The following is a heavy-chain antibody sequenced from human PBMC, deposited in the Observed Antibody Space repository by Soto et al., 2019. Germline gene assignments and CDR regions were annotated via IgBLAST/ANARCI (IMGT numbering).Heavy chain of an antibody. CDR1: GFTFSSYA. J-gene: IGHJ4*02. Sequence: SLRLSCAASGFTFSSYAMNWVRQAPGKGLEWVALISHDGSNKYYADSVRGRFTISRDSSTNTLYLQMNSLRAADTAVYYCGRCTSTSCHLGSDYWGQGTLVTVSS. CDR2: ISHDGSNK. D-gene: IGHD2-2*01. CDR3: GRCTSTSCHLGSDY. V-gene: IGHV3-30-3*01.